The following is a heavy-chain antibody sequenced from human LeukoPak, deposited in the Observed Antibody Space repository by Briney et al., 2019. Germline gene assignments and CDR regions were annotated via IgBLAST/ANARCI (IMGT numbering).Heavy chain of an antibody. J-gene: IGHJ6*02. Sequence: SETLSLTCAVYGGSFSGYYWSWIRQPPGKGLEWIGEINHSGSTNYNPSLKSRVTISVDTSKNQFSLKLSSVTAADTAVYYCARAGGYGDYHGMDVWGQGTTVTVSS. CDR2: INHSGST. CDR1: GGSFSGYY. V-gene: IGHV4-34*09. D-gene: IGHD4-17*01. CDR3: ARAGGYGDYHGMDV.